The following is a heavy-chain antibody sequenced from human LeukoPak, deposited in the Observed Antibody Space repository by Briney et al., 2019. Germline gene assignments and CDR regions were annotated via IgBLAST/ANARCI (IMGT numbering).Heavy chain of an antibody. CDR1: GFTFSNSA. D-gene: IGHD2-2*01. CDR3: ARGEYQLPGDY. J-gene: IGHJ4*02. Sequence: GGSLGLSCVASGFTFSNSAMSWVRQAPGKGLEWVSAITGRGAYTYYADSVKGRFTISRDNSKDTLYLQMDSLRAEDTAVYYCARGEYQLPGDYWGQGTLVTVSS. V-gene: IGHV3-23*01. CDR2: ITGRGAYT.